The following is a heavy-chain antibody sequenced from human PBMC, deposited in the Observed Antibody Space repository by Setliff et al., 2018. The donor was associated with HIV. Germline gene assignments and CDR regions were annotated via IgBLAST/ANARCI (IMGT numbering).Heavy chain of an antibody. CDR1: GDSISNYY. CDR3: ARGRGSSSSWPIDY. CDR2: IYTTGST. J-gene: IGHJ4*02. V-gene: IGHV4-4*09. D-gene: IGHD6-13*01. Sequence: PSETLSLTCTVSGDSISNYYWSWVRQPPGKGLEWIGYIYTTGSTNYNPSLKSRVTMSVDTSKNQFSLKLSSVTAADTAVYFCARGRGSSSSWPIDYWGQGTLVTVSS.